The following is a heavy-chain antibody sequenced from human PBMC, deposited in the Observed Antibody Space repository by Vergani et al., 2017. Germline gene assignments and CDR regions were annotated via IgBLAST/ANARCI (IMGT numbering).Heavy chain of an antibody. Sequence: QLQLQESGPGLVKPSATLSLTCSVSGASIRSSNYYWGWIRQPPGKGLEWSASIYYSGSTYHNPSLKRRVTISVDTSKNQFSMKLRSVAAADTAVYFCARHSTVEWLVRLGWFDPWGQGILVTVSS. V-gene: IGHV4-39*01. J-gene: IGHJ5*02. CDR3: ARHSTVEWLVRLGWFDP. D-gene: IGHD6-19*01. CDR2: IYYSGST. CDR1: GASIRSSNYY.